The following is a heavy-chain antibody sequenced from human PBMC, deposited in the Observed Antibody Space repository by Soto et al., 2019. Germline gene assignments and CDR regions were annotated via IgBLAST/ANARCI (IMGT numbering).Heavy chain of an antibody. Sequence: SETLSLTCAVYGGSFSGYYWSWIRQPPGKGLEWIGEINHSGSTNYNPSLKSRVTISVDTSKNQFSLKLSSVTAADTAVYYCARLRMGIAAGGVVIILKYNWFDPWGQGTLVTVSS. CDR3: ARLRMGIAAGGVVIILKYNWFDP. D-gene: IGHD3-3*01. CDR2: INHSGST. J-gene: IGHJ5*02. V-gene: IGHV4-34*01. CDR1: GGSFSGYY.